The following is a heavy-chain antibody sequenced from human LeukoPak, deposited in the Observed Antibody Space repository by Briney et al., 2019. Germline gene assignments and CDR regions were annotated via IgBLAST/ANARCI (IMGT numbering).Heavy chain of an antibody. CDR2: IYPSGSST. D-gene: IGHD1-7*01. CDR1: GFTFSSYA. V-gene: IGHV3-23*01. CDR3: TRDWRNLGFDY. Sequence: GGSLRLSCAASGFTFSSYAVTWVRQAPGKGLEWVSTIYPSGSSTDYADSVMGRFTISRDNSKNTLYLQMNGLRAEDTAVYYCTRDWRNLGFDYWGQGTQVTVSS. J-gene: IGHJ4*02.